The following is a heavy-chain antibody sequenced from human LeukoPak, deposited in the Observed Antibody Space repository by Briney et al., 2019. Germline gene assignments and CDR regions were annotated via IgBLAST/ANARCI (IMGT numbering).Heavy chain of an antibody. CDR3: ARNSCPSGSCYDNRGYFDY. J-gene: IGHJ4*02. Sequence: PSETLSLTCAVYGGSFSGYYWSWIRQPPGKGLEWIGEINHSGSTNYNPSLKSRVTISVDTSKNQFSLKLSSVTAADTAVYYCARNSCPSGSCYDNRGYFDYWGQGTLVTVSS. V-gene: IGHV4-34*01. D-gene: IGHD2-15*01. CDR1: GGSFSGYY. CDR2: INHSGST.